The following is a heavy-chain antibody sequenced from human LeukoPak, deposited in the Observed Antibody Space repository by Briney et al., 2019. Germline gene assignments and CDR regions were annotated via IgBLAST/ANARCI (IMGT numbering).Heavy chain of an antibody. J-gene: IGHJ4*02. D-gene: IGHD1-26*01. Sequence: ASVKVSCKASGYTFTSYGMSWVRQAPGQGLEWMGWISAYNGNTNYAQKLQGRVTMTTDTSASTAYMELSSLRSEDTAVYYCARVTWEHQGFDYWGQGTLVTVSS. CDR3: ARVTWEHQGFDY. CDR1: GYTFTSYG. V-gene: IGHV1-18*01. CDR2: ISAYNGNT.